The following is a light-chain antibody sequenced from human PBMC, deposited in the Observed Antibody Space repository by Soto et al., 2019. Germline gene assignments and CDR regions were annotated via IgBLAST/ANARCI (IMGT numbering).Light chain of an antibody. J-gene: IGLJ1*01. Sequence: QSVLTQPRSVSGSPGQSVTISCTGTSSDVGGYIYVSWHQQHPGKAPKLMMFDVSKRPSGVPDRFSGSKSDNTASLTISGLQTEDEADYFCCSYAGNYTYVFGTGTKVTV. CDR2: DVS. CDR3: CSYAGNYTYV. CDR1: SSDVGGYIY. V-gene: IGLV2-11*01.